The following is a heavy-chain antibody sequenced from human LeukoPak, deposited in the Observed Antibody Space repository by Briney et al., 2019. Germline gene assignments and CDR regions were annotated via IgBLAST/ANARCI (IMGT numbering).Heavy chain of an antibody. J-gene: IGHJ5*02. CDR3: ARDRYLQCHLLYAGHWFDP. Sequence: QSGGSLRLSCAASGFTLSSYGMHWVRQAPGKGLEWVAVIWFDGSNKYYADSVKGRFTISRDNSKNTLYLQMNSLRAEDTAVYYCARDRYLQCHLLYAGHWFDPRGQGTLVTVSS. CDR2: IWFDGSNK. D-gene: IGHD2-2*02. CDR1: GFTLSSYG. V-gene: IGHV3-33*01.